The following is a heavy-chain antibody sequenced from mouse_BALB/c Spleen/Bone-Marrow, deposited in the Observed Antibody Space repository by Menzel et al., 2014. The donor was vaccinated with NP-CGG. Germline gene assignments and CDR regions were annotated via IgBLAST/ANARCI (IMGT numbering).Heavy chain of an antibody. Sequence: EVQLQQSGAELVRSGASVKLSCTASGFNIKDYYMHWVKQRPEQGLEWIGWIDPENGDTEYAPKFQGKATMTAGTSSNTAYLQLSSLTSEDTAVYYCNANWDYWGQGTTLTVSS. J-gene: IGHJ2*01. V-gene: IGHV14-4*02. D-gene: IGHD4-1*01. CDR2: IDPENGDT. CDR1: GFNIKDYY. CDR3: NANWDY.